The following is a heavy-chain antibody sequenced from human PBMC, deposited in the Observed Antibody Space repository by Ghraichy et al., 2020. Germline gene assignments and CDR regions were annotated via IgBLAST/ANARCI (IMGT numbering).Heavy chain of an antibody. CDR3: ARDWDYYDSSCYSTNWFDP. D-gene: IGHD3-22*01. CDR1: GGSISSYY. CDR2: IYNSGST. Sequence: SETLSLTCTVSGGSISSYYWSWIRQPAGKGLEWIGRIYNSGSTNYNPSLKSRVTMSVDTSKNQFSLKLSSVTAADTAVYYCARDWDYYDSSCYSTNWFDPWGQGTLDTVSS. V-gene: IGHV4-4*07. J-gene: IGHJ5*02.